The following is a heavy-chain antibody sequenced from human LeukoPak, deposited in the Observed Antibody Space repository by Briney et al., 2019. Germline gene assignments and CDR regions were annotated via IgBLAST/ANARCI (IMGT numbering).Heavy chain of an antibody. D-gene: IGHD1-26*01. CDR3: ARNEWELLSPFDY. Sequence: ASVKVSCKASGYTFTGYHMHWVRQAPGQGLEWMGRINPNTGGTDYAQKFQGRVTMTRDTSTSTVYMELSSLRSEDTAVYYCARNEWELLSPFDYWGQGTLVTVSS. CDR1: GYTFTGYH. CDR2: INPNTGGT. J-gene: IGHJ4*02. V-gene: IGHV1-2*06.